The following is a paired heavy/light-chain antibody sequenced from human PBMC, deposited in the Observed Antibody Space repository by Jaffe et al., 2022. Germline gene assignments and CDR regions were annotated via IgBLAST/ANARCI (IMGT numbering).Heavy chain of an antibody. D-gene: IGHD2-21*01. J-gene: IGHJ3*02. V-gene: IGHV5-51*03. CDR1: GYDFTKYW. Sequence: EVQLVQSGAEVKKPGESLRISCKGSGYDFTKYWIGWVRQMPGKGLEWTGIIYPGDSDTRYSPSFQGQVTISADKSISTAYLQWSSLRASDTAMYYCARPLPWTDSSTNDFDIWGQGTMVTVSS. CDR2: IYPGDSDT. CDR3: ARPLPWTDSSTNDFDI.
Light chain of an antibody. Sequence: EIVMTQSPATLSVSPGERATLSCRASQSVDSSLAWYQQKPGQAPRLLIYGASTRATGIPARFSGSGSGTEFTLTISSLQSEDFALYYCQQYNNWPPGYTFGQGTKLEV. J-gene: IGKJ2*01. CDR3: QQYNNWPPGYT. CDR2: GAS. V-gene: IGKV3-15*01. CDR1: QSVDSS.